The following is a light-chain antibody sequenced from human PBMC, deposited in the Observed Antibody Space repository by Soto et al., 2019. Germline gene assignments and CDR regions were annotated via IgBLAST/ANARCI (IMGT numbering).Light chain of an antibody. CDR3: QQRSNWPLFT. CDR2: DAS. CDR1: QSVSSY. J-gene: IGKJ3*01. Sequence: EIVLTQSPATLSLSPGERATLSCRASQSVSSYLAWYQQKPGQAPRLLIYDASNRATGIPARFSGSGSGTDFTLTISSLEPEDFAVYYCQQRSNWPLFTVGPGPKVDI. V-gene: IGKV3-11*01.